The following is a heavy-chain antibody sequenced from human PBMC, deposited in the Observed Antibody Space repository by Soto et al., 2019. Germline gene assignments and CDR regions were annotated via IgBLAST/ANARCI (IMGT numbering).Heavy chain of an antibody. CDR2: IYVSGNI. Sequence: QVQLQESGPGLVKPSETLSLTCTVSGGSISTHYWSWIRQPPGKGLEWIGYIYVSGNINYNPSLKSRVTISVDTSKNHFSLRLTSVTAADTAVYYCARHGRPDGSRENYFDNWGQGTLVTVSS. CDR3: ARHGRPDGSRENYFDN. CDR1: GGSISTHY. V-gene: IGHV4-59*08. J-gene: IGHJ4*02. D-gene: IGHD3-10*01.